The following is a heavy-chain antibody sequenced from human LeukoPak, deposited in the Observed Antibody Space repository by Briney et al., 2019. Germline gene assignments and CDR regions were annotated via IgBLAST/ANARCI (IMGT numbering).Heavy chain of an antibody. CDR3: ARGTPTTRDFDY. CDR2: ISSSSNYI. Sequence: PGGSLRLSCVASGLTFSSYNMNWVRQAPGKGLEWVSFISSSSNYIYYADSVKGRFTMSRDNAKNSLLLQMNSLRAEDTAVYYCARGTPTTRDFDYWGQGTLVIVSS. V-gene: IGHV3-21*01. CDR1: GLTFSSYN. J-gene: IGHJ4*02. D-gene: IGHD4-11*01.